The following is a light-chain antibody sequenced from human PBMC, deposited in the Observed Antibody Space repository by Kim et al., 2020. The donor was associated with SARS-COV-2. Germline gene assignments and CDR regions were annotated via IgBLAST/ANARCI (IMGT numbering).Light chain of an antibody. CDR1: NIGSKS. CDR3: QVWDSSSDHVV. Sequence: PGKTARITCGGNNIGSKSVHWYQQKPGQAPGLVIYYDSDRPSGIPERFSGSNAGNTATLTISRVEAGDEADYYCQVWDSSSDHVVFGGGTQLTVL. CDR2: YDS. J-gene: IGLJ2*01. V-gene: IGLV3-21*04.